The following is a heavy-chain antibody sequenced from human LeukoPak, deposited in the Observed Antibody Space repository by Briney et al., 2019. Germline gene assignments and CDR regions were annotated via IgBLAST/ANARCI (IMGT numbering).Heavy chain of an antibody. Sequence: GASVKVSCKASGYNFTGYYLHWVRQAPGQGLEWMGWINPNTGGTNYAQKFQGRVTMTRDTSISTAYMELSRLRSDDTAVYYCARDGVHLTGGGYYDSSGPTALNWFDPWGQGTLVTVSS. CDR1: GYNFTGYY. CDR3: ARDGVHLTGGGYYDSSGPTALNWFDP. J-gene: IGHJ5*02. D-gene: IGHD3-22*01. V-gene: IGHV1-2*02. CDR2: INPNTGGT.